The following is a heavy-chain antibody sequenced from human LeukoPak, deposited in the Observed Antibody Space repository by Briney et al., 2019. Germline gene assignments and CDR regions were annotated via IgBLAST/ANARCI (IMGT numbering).Heavy chain of an antibody. CDR2: ISSSSSYV. CDR3: ARGDGSGSYWSFYYYYMDV. J-gene: IGHJ6*03. CDR1: GFTFGDYA. D-gene: IGHD3-10*01. V-gene: IGHV3-21*01. Sequence: GGPLRLSCTASGFTFGDYAMSWVRQAPGKGLEWVSSISSSSSYVYYADSVKGRFTISRDNAKNSLYLQMNSLRAEDTAVYYCARGDGSGSYWSFYYYYMDVWGKGTTVTISS.